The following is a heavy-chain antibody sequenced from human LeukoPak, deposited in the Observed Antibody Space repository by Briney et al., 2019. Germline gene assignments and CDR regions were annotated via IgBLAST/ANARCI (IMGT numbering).Heavy chain of an antibody. Sequence: GGSLRLSCAASGFTFSSYGMHWVRQAPGKGLEWVAFIRYDGSNKYYADSVKGRFTISRDNSKNTLYLQMNSLRAEDTGVYYCAKDGGMVRGIDYWGQGTLVTVSS. CDR3: AKDGGMVRGIDY. J-gene: IGHJ4*02. CDR1: GFTFSSYG. V-gene: IGHV3-30*02. CDR2: IRYDGSNK. D-gene: IGHD3-10*01.